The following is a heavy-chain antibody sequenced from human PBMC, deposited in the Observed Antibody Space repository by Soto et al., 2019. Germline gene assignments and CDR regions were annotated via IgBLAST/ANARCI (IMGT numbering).Heavy chain of an antibody. CDR2: IYHSGST. J-gene: IGHJ5*02. Sequence: SETLSLTCAVSGGSISSGGYSWSWIRQPPGKGLEWIGYIYHSGSTYYNPSLKSRVTISVDRSNNHVSLILNSVTAADTAVYYCARVGPWVPYYYDSSPYTFENWFDPWGQGTLVTVSS. CDR3: ARVGPWVPYYYDSSPYTFENWFDP. CDR1: GGSISSGGYS. V-gene: IGHV4-30-2*01. D-gene: IGHD3-22*01.